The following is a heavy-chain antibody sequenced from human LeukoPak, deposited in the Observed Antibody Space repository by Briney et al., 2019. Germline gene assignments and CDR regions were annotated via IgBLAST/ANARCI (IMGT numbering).Heavy chain of an antibody. Sequence: SETLSLTCAVYRGSVSGYYWSWIRQSPGKGLEWIGEISHSGRSKNNPSLKSRVTISEDMSKKQFSLKLNSVTAADTAVYYCASLYGSGSYTLHTYAFDIWGQGTMVTVSS. V-gene: IGHV4-34*01. CDR1: RGSVSGYY. J-gene: IGHJ3*02. CDR3: ASLYGSGSYTLHTYAFDI. D-gene: IGHD3-10*01. CDR2: ISHSGRS.